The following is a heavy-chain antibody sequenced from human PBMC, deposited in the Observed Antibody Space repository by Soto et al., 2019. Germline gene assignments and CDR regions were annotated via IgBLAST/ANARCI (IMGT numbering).Heavy chain of an antibody. D-gene: IGHD3-10*01. Sequence: SETLSLTCAVYGGSFSGYYWSWIRQPPGKGLEWIGEINHSGSTNYNPSLKSRVTISVDTSKNQFSLKLSSVTAADTAVYYCARTLTSGRGDPIDYWGQGTLVTVSS. V-gene: IGHV4-34*01. CDR2: INHSGST. J-gene: IGHJ4*02. CDR3: ARTLTSGRGDPIDY. CDR1: GGSFSGYY.